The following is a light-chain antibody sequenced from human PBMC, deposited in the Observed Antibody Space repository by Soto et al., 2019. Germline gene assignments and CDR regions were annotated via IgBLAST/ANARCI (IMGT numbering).Light chain of an antibody. V-gene: IGKV4-1*01. CDR2: WAS. J-gene: IGKJ1*01. Sequence: DIVMTQSPDSLAVSLGERATINCKSGQTVLYSSNNKNYLAWYQQKPGQPPKLLIYWASTRESGVPDRCSGSGSGTDFTLTISSLQAEDVAVYYCQQYYSTPLTFGQGTKVEIK. CDR3: QQYYSTPLT. CDR1: QTVLYSSNNKNY.